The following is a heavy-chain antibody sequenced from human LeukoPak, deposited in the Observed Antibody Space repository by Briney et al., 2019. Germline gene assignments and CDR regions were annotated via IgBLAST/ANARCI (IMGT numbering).Heavy chain of an antibody. CDR1: CGSISSYY. CDR2: IYSSGST. D-gene: IGHD3-22*01. Sequence: SETLSLTRTVSCGSISSYYWSWIRQPAGKGLEWIGRIYSSGSTNYDPSLKSRVTMSVDTSKNQFSLKLSSVTAADTAVYYCARSKAYYDSSGYANDCWGQGTLVTVSS. V-gene: IGHV4-4*07. J-gene: IGHJ4*02. CDR3: ARSKAYYDSSGYANDC.